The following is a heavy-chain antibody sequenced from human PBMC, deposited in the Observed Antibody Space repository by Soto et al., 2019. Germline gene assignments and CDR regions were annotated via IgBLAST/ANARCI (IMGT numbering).Heavy chain of an antibody. CDR1: GFSLTTGGVG. CDR3: APVFNSNSGSYRYFDY. CDR2: IYWDDDK. V-gene: IGHV2-5*02. D-gene: IGHD3-16*02. J-gene: IGHJ4*02. Sequence: QITLKESGPPLVNPTQTLTLTCTFSGFSLTTGGVGVGWIRQPPGKALEWLALIYWDDDKRYSPSLKSRLTITKDTSKKQVVLTLTNTDPVDTATFYCAPVFNSNSGSYRYFDYWGQGTLVTVSS.